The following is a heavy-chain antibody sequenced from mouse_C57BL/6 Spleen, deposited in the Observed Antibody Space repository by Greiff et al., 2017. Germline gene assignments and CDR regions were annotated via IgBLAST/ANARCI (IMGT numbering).Heavy chain of an antibody. D-gene: IGHD1-2*01. J-gene: IGHJ3*01. CDR2: ISSGSSTI. V-gene: IGHV5-17*01. Sequence: EVKVVESGGGLVKPGGSLKLSCAASGFTFSDYGMHWVRQAPEKGLEWVAYISSGSSTIYYADTVKGRFTISRDNAKNTLFLQMTSLRSEDTAMYYCARGKDYDGWGAYWGQGTLVTVSA. CDR3: ARGKDYDGWGAY. CDR1: GFTFSDYG.